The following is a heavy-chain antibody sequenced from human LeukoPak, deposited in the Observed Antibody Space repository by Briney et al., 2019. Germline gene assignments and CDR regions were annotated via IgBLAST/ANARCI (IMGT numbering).Heavy chain of an antibody. CDR2: INPNSGGT. D-gene: IGHD3-3*01. CDR1: GYTFTGYY. V-gene: IGHV1-2*02. Sequence: ASVKVSCKASGYTFTGYYMHWVRQAPGQGLEWMGWINPNSGGTNYAQKFQGRVTMTRDTSISTAYMELSRLRSDDTAVYYCARGVQIFGVVIPLYYFDYWGQGTLATVSS. J-gene: IGHJ4*02. CDR3: ARGVQIFGVVIPLYYFDY.